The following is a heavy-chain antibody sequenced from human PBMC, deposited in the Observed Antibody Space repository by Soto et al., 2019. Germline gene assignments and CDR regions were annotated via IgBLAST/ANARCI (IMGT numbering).Heavy chain of an antibody. D-gene: IGHD3-10*01. Sequence: EVHLVESGGGLVRPGGSLRLSCAASGFRFSAYWIHWVRQVPGKGLAWVSHISNDDNSATYADSVTDRFTISRDDAKNTVYLQMNSLRADDTAVYYCVRDSARTFDYWGRGTLVTVSS. J-gene: IGHJ4*01. CDR3: VRDSARTFDY. CDR1: GFRFSAYW. V-gene: IGHV3-74*01. CDR2: ISNDDNSA.